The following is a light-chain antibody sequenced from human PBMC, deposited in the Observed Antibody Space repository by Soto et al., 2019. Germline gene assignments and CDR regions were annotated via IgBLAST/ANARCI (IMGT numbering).Light chain of an antibody. Sequence: QSALTQPASVSGSPGQSITISCIGTSSDVGVYNYVSWYQQHPGKAPKLMIYEVSNRPSGVSTRFSGSKSGSTASLTISGLQAEDEADYYCSSYTSSSTYVFGTGTKLTVL. J-gene: IGLJ1*01. V-gene: IGLV2-14*01. CDR2: EVS. CDR3: SSYTSSSTYV. CDR1: SSDVGVYNY.